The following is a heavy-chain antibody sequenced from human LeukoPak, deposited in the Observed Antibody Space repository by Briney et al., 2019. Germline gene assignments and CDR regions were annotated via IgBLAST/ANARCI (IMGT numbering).Heavy chain of an antibody. V-gene: IGHV3-21*01. D-gene: IGHD6-13*01. CDR1: GFTFSSYS. Sequence: GGSLRLSCAASGFTFSSYSMNWVRQAPGKGLEWVSSISSSSSYIYYADSVKGRFTISRDNAKNSLYLQMNSLRAEDTAVYYCARNAYRSSWYLDYWGQGTLVTVSS. J-gene: IGHJ4*02. CDR2: ISSSSSYI. CDR3: ARNAYRSSWYLDY.